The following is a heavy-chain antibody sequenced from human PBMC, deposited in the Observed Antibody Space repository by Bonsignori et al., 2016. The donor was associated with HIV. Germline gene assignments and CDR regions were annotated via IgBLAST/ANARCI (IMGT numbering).Heavy chain of an antibody. CDR2: INHSGST. D-gene: IGHD4-17*01. CDR3: ARIDDYGDYSYWFDP. Sequence: RQAPGKGLEWIGEINHSGSTNYNPSLKSRVTISVDTSKNQFSLKLSSVTAADTAVYYCARIDDYGDYSYWFDPWGQGTLVTVSS. V-gene: IGHV4-34*01. J-gene: IGHJ5*02.